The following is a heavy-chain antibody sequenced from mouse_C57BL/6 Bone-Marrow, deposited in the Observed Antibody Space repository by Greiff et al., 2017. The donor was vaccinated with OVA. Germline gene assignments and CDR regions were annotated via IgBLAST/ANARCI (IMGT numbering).Heavy chain of an antibody. V-gene: IGHV1-4*01. CDR3: ARWSFGGYFDY. CDR2: INPSSGYT. CDR1: GYTFTSYT. D-gene: IGHD1-1*02. Sequence: QVQLKQSGAELARPGASVKMSCKASGYTFTSYTMHWVKQRPGQGLEWIGYINPSSGYTKYNQKFKDKATLTADKSSSTAYMQLSSLTSEDSAVYYCARWSFGGYFDYWGQGTTLTVSS. J-gene: IGHJ2*01.